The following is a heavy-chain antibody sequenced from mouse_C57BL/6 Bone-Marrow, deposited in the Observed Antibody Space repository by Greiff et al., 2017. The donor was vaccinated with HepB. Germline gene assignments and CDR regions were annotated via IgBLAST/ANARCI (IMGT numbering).Heavy chain of an antibody. Sequence: VKLQQSGAELVRPGTSVKLSCKASGYTFTSYWMHWVKQRPGQGLEWIGVIDPSDSYTNYNQKFKGKATLTVDTSSSTAYMQLSSLTSEDSAVYYCARRIITTVVASMDYWGQGTSVTVSS. CDR2: IDPSDSYT. CDR1: GYTFTSYW. CDR3: ARRIITTVVASMDY. V-gene: IGHV1-59*01. D-gene: IGHD1-1*01. J-gene: IGHJ4*01.